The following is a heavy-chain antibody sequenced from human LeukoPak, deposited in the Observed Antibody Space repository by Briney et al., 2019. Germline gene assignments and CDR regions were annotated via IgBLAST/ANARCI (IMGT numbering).Heavy chain of an antibody. CDR3: ARDLYYDFWSGYYQYYYGMDV. CDR1: GFTFSSYW. D-gene: IGHD3-3*01. J-gene: IGHJ6*02. CDR2: IKQEVSEK. V-gene: IGHV3-7*01. Sequence: GGSLRLSCAAAGFTFSSYWMSWVRQAPGKGLGWVANIKQEVSEKYDVDSVKGRFTISRDNAKNSLYLQMNSLRAEDTAVYYCARDLYYDFWSGYYQYYYGMDVWGQGTTVTVSS.